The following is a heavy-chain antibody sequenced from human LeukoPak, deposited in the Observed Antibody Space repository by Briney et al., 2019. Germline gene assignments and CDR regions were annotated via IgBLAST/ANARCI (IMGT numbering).Heavy chain of an antibody. CDR2: IYWDDDK. J-gene: IGHJ4*02. Sequence: SGPTLVNPTQPLTLTCNFSGFSLSTSGGGVGWIRQPPGKALEWHALIYWDDDKRYSPSLKSRLTSIKDTSKNQVVLTMTNMDPVDTATYYCAHRRYGSGSYYNPFDYWGQGTLVTVSS. D-gene: IGHD3-10*01. CDR3: AHRRYGSGSYYNPFDY. V-gene: IGHV2-5*02. CDR1: GFSLSTSGGG.